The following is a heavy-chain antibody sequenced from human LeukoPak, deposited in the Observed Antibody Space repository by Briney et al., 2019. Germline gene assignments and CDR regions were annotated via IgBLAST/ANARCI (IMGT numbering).Heavy chain of an antibody. J-gene: IGHJ4*02. CDR1: GYSFTSYW. Sequence: GESLKISCKGSGYSFTSYWVGWVRQMPGKGLEWMGIIYPGDSDTRYSPSFQGQVTISANKSISTAYLQWSSLKASDTAMYYCARHKAEYSSSSWLFYWGQGTLVTVSS. CDR2: IYPGDSDT. V-gene: IGHV5-51*01. D-gene: IGHD6-6*01. CDR3: ARHKAEYSSSSWLFY.